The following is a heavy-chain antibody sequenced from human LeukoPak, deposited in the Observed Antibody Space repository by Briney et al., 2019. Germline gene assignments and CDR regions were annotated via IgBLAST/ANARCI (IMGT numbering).Heavy chain of an antibody. D-gene: IGHD1-26*01. V-gene: IGHV3-21*01. J-gene: IGHJ4*02. CDR2: INSRSNYI. CDR1: GFTFSNHN. Sequence: GGSLRLSCEASGFTFSNHNMNWVRQAPGKGLESVSSINSRSNYIYYADSVKGRFTISRDNAKESLYLQMNSLRAEDTALYFCARDIVSVIPALDYWGQGTLVIVSS. CDR3: ARDIVSVIPALDY.